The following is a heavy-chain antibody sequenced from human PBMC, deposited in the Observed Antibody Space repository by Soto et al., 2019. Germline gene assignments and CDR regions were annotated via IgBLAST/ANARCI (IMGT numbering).Heavy chain of an antibody. J-gene: IGHJ4*02. CDR2: ISAYNGNT. CDR3: ASDPPPPDY. Sequence: GQLVQSGAAVKKPGASVKVSCKASGYTFASYAISWMRQAPGQGLEWMGWISAYNGNTNYAQKLQGRVTMTTDTSTSTAYTELRSLRSDDTAVYYCASDPPPPDYWGQGTLVTLSS. V-gene: IGHV1-18*01. CDR1: GYTFASYA.